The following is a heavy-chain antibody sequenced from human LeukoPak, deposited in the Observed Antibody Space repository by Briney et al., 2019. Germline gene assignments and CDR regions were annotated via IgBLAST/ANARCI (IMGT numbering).Heavy chain of an antibody. J-gene: IGHJ2*01. CDR1: GGAFSGYY. D-gene: IGHD6-19*01. CDR3: ARVLEGSSGQHWYFDL. Sequence: PSETLSLTCAVYGGAFSGYYWSWIRQPPRKGLEWIGEINHSGSTNYNPSLNSRVTISVDTSKNQFSLRLSSVTAADTAVYYCARVLEGSSGQHWYFDLWGRGTLVTVSS. CDR2: INHSGST. V-gene: IGHV4-34*01.